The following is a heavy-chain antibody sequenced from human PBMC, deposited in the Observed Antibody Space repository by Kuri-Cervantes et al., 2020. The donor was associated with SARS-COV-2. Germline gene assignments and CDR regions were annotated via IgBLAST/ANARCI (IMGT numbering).Heavy chain of an antibody. Sequence: SETLSLTCAVSGYSISSGYYWSWIRQPPGKGLEWIGSIYHSGSTYYNPSLKGRVTISVDTSKNQFSLKLSSVTAADTAVYYCATVARGAIVATIREGFDYWGQGTLVTVSS. J-gene: IGHJ4*02. D-gene: IGHD5-12*01. CDR3: ATVARGAIVATIREGFDY. CDR1: GYSISSGYY. CDR2: IYHSGST. V-gene: IGHV4-38-2*01.